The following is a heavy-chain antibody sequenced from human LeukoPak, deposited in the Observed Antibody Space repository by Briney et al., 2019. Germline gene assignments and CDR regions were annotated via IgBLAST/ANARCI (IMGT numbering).Heavy chain of an antibody. V-gene: IGHV1-2*06. Sequence: ASVKVSCKASGYTFTGYYMHWVRQAPGQGLEWMGRINPNSGGTNYAQKFQGRVTMTRDTSISTAYMELSRLRSDDTAVYYCARDPPRIAAAGTGGDYWGQGTLLTVSS. J-gene: IGHJ4*02. CDR1: GYTFTGYY. D-gene: IGHD6-13*01. CDR3: ARDPPRIAAAGTGGDY. CDR2: INPNSGGT.